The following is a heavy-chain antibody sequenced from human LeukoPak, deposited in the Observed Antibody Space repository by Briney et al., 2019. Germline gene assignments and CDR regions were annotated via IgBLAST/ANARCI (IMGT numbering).Heavy chain of an antibody. CDR2: ISSSSSYM. J-gene: IGHJ4*02. Sequence: GGSLRLSCAASGFTFSTYSMNWVRQAPGKGLEWVSSISSSSSYMFYADSAKGRFTISRDDAKNSLYLQVNSLRAEDTAVYYCVRVVPGTGSLDFWGQGALVTVSS. CDR1: GFTFSTYS. D-gene: IGHD1-1*01. V-gene: IGHV3-21*01. CDR3: VRVVPGTGSLDF.